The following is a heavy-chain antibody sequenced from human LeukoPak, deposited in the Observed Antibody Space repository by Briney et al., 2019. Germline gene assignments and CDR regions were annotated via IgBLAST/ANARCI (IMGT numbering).Heavy chain of an antibody. CDR1: GYTFTGYY. CDR3: ARGWDFWTGGAFDI. V-gene: IGHV1-8*03. D-gene: IGHD3/OR15-3a*01. CDR2: MNPNSGNT. Sequence: GASVKVSCKASGYTFTGYYMHWVRQAPGQGLEWMGWMNPNSGNTGYAQKFQGRVTITRNTSISTAYMELSSLRSEDTAVYYCARGWDFWTGGAFDIWGQGTMVTVSS. J-gene: IGHJ3*02.